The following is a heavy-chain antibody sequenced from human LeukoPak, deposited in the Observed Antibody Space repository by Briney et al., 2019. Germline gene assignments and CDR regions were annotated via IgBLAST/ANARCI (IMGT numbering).Heavy chain of an antibody. V-gene: IGHV1-2*02. J-gene: IGHJ4*02. CDR2: INPNSGDT. D-gene: IGHD6-13*01. CDR1: GYTFTGYY. CDR3: APTLAAGTDIYFDY. Sequence: HGASVKVSCKASGYTFTGYYMHWVRQAPGQGLEWMGWINPNSGDTNYAQKFQGRVTMTRDTSISTVYMELSRLRSDDTAVYYCAPTLAAGTDIYFDYWGQGTLVTVSS.